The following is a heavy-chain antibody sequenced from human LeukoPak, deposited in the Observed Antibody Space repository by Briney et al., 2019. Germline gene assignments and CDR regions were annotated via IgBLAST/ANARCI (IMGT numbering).Heavy chain of an antibody. V-gene: IGHV3-21*01. J-gene: IGHJ4*02. Sequence: GGSLRLSCAASGFTFSSYSMNWVRQAPGKGLEWVSSISSSSSYIYYADSVKGRFTISRDNAKNSLYLQMNSLRAEDAAVYYCARVGEYYDSSGYRDYWGQGTLVTVSS. CDR2: ISSSSSYI. CDR3: ARVGEYYDSSGYRDY. D-gene: IGHD3-22*01. CDR1: GFTFSSYS.